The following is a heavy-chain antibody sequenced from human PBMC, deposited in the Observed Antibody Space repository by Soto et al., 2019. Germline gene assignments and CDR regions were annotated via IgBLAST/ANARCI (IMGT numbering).Heavy chain of an antibody. J-gene: IGHJ5*02. Sequence: PSETLSLTCTVSGGSISSYYWSWIRQPPGKGLEWIGYIYYSGSTNYNPSLKSRVTISVDTSKNQFSLKLSSVTAADTAVYYCARGGVLLWFGESPGGWFDPWGQGTLVTVSS. CDR2: IYYSGST. CDR1: GGSISSYY. V-gene: IGHV4-59*01. CDR3: ARGGVLLWFGESPGGWFDP. D-gene: IGHD3-10*01.